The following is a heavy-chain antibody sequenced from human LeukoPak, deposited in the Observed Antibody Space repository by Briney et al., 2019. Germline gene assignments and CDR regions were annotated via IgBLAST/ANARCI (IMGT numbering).Heavy chain of an antibody. CDR2: IIPIFGTA. CDR1: GGTFSSYA. D-gene: IGHD3-10*01. CDR3: ARVKKFGELLNWFDP. Sequence: SVKVSFKASGGTFSSYAISWVRQAPGQGLEWMGGIIPIFGTANYAQKFQGRVTITADESTSTAYIELSSLRSEDTAVYYCARVKKFGELLNWFDPWGQGTLVTVSS. J-gene: IGHJ5*02. V-gene: IGHV1-69*13.